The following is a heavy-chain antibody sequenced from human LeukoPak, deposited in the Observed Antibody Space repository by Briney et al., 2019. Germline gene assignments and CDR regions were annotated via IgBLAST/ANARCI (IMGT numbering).Heavy chain of an antibody. CDR1: GFPFSSFA. V-gene: IGHV3-7*01. Sequence: GGSLRLSCAASGFPFSSFAMHWVRQAPGKGLEWVANIKQDGSEKYYVDSVKGRFTISRDNAKNSLYLQMNSLRAEDTAVFYCARLRLNYYFDYWGQGTLVTVSS. CDR3: ARLRLNYYFDY. J-gene: IGHJ4*02. D-gene: IGHD2-8*01. CDR2: IKQDGSEK.